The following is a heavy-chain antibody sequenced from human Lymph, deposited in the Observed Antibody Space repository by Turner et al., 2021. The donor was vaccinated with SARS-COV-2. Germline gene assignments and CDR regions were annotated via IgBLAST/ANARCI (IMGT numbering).Heavy chain of an antibody. Sequence: QVQLVESGGGVVQPGRSLRLPCAASGFTFSSYAMHWVRQAPGKGLEWVAFISYDGSEKYYSDSVKGRFTFSRDNSKNTLYLQMNSLRAEDTAVYYCARDRDSSGWVDYWGQGTLVTVSS. J-gene: IGHJ4*02. CDR3: ARDRDSSGWVDY. D-gene: IGHD3-22*01. CDR2: ISYDGSEK. V-gene: IGHV3-30*01. CDR1: GFTFSSYA.